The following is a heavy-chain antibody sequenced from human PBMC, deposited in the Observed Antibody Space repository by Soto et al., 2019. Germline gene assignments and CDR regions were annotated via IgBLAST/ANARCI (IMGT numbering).Heavy chain of an antibody. J-gene: IGHJ4*02. V-gene: IGHV3-23*01. CDR3: AKGYTSGWGP. D-gene: IGHD6-19*01. CDR1: GFTFSNYA. CDR2: IRGSDGST. Sequence: EVQLLESGGGLVQPGGSLSLSCAASGFTFSNYAMSWVRQAPGKGLEWVSVIRGSDGSTYYADSVKGRFTISRDNSKSTLSLQMNSLRAEDTALYYFAKGYTSGWGPWGQGTLVTVSS.